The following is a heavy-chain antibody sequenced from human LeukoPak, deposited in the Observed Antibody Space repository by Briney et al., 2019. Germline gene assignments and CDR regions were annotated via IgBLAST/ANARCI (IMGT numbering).Heavy chain of an antibody. V-gene: IGHV4-34*01. Sequence: SETLSPTCAVYGGSFSGYYWSWIRQPPGKGLEWIGEINHSGSTNYNPSLKSRVTISVDTSKNQFSLKLSSVTAADTAVYYCARGSAITMVRGVIRRWFDPWGQGTLVTVSS. CDR1: GGSFSGYY. CDR3: ARGSAITMVRGVIRRWFDP. CDR2: INHSGST. J-gene: IGHJ5*02. D-gene: IGHD3-10*01.